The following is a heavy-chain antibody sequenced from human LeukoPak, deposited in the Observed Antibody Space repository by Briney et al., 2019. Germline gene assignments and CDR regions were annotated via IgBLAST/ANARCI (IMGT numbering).Heavy chain of an antibody. CDR2: IGSAGDT. CDR3: VVAGERRGYFDY. J-gene: IGHJ4*02. V-gene: IGHV3-13*01. D-gene: IGHD6-19*01. Sequence: GGSLRLSCAASGFTFSSYDMHWVRQVTGKGLEWVSGIGSAGDTYYLGSVKGRFTISGENAKNSLYLQMNSLRAEDTAVYYCVVAGERRGYFDYWGQGILVTVSS. CDR1: GFTFSSYD.